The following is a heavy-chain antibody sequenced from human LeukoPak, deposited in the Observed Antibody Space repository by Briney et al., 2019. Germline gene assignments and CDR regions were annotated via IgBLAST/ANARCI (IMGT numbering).Heavy chain of an antibody. Sequence: PGGSLRLSCSASGFAFSSDAMHWVRQAPGRGLEWLAVISYDGSNEDYAESVRGRFTISRDNSKSTLFLQMNSLRPEDTGVYYCARDLVYSSGWYAGELDHWGLGTLDIVSS. CDR3: ARDLVYSSGWYAGELDH. V-gene: IGHV3-30*04. CDR2: ISYDGSNE. J-gene: IGHJ4*02. D-gene: IGHD6-19*01. CDR1: GFAFSSDA.